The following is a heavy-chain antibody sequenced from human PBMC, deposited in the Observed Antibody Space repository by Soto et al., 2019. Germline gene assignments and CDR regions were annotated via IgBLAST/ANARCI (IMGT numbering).Heavy chain of an antibody. D-gene: IGHD1-26*01. J-gene: IGHJ4*02. Sequence: QVQLQESGPGLVKPSGTLSLTCAVSGDSVSSYYWWSWVRQPPGKGLEWIGEVYHDGGTNYKTSLKSRIIISVDVSKNQFSLEMNSVTAADTAVYYCARLESYTGSYFDHWGQGILVTVSS. CDR3: ARLESYTGSYFDH. CDR2: VYHDGGT. V-gene: IGHV4-4*02. CDR1: GDSVSSYYW.